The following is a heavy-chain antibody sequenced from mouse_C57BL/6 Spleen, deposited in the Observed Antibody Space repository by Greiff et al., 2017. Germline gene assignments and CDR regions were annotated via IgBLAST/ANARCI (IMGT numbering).Heavy chain of an antibody. V-gene: IGHV1-81*01. J-gene: IGHJ3*01. D-gene: IGHD2-1*01. CDR1: GYTFTSYG. Sequence: VMLVESGAELARPGASVKLSCKASGYTFTSYGISWVKQRTGQGLEWIGEIYPRSGNTYYNEKFKGKATLTADKSSSTAYMELRSLTSEDSAVYFCAIYYGNYSFAYWGQGTLVTVSA. CDR2: IYPRSGNT. CDR3: AIYYGNYSFAY.